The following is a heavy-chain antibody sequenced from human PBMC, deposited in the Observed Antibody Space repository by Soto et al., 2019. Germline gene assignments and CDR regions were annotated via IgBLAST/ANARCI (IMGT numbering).Heavy chain of an antibody. CDR1: GCSISSGCYY. CDR3: AVVDSTGNWFDP. Sequence: PSETLSLTCTVSGCSISSGCYYWGWLRQTPGKGLEFIGSMYYSGTTYYNPSLKSRVTISVDTSKNQFTLKLISVTAADTAVYYCAVVDSTGNWFDPWGEGALVTVSS. CDR2: MYYSGTT. J-gene: IGHJ5*02. D-gene: IGHD6-25*01. V-gene: IGHV4-39*01.